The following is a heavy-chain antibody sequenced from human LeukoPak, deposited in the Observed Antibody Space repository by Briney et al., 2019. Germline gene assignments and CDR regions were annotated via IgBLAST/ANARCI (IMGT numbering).Heavy chain of an antibody. CDR2: IKQDGSEK. CDR1: GFTFSSYW. CDR3: AASGSYYKGAFDI. D-gene: IGHD3-10*01. Sequence: RSLRLSCAASGFTFSSYWMSWVRQAPGKGLEWVANIKQDGSEKYYVDSVKGRFTISRDNAKNSLYLQMNSLRAEDTAVYYCAASGSYYKGAFDIWGQGTMVTVSS. V-gene: IGHV3-7*03. J-gene: IGHJ3*02.